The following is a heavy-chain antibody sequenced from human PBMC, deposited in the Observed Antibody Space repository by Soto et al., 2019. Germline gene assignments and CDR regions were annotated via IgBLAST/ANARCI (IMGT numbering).Heavy chain of an antibody. CDR1: GGSISSGGYY. CDR3: ARDKKYYGMDV. Sequence: SETLSLTCTVSGGSISSGGYYWSWIRQHPGKGLEWIGYIYYSGSTYYNPSLKSQVTISVDTSKNQFSLKLSSVTAADTAVYYCARDKKYYGMDVWGQGTTVTVSS. J-gene: IGHJ6*02. V-gene: IGHV4-31*01. CDR2: IYYSGST.